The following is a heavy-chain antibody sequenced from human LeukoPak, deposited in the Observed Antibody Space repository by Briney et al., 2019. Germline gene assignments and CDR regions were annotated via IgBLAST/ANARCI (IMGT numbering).Heavy chain of an antibody. J-gene: IGHJ4*02. Sequence: GGSLRLACAASGFTFSDFYMSWIRQAPGEGLEWVSYISSSGSTIYYADSVKGRSTISRHNAKRSLYLQMHSLRAEDTAVYYCATRTLYCSRTSCYAIFDYWGQGTLVTVSS. CDR3: ATRTLYCSRTSCYAIFDY. V-gene: IGHV3-11*01. CDR1: GFTFSDFY. CDR2: ISSSGSTI. D-gene: IGHD2-2*01.